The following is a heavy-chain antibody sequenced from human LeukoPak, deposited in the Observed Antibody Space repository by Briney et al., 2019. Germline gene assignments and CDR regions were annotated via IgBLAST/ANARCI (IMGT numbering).Heavy chain of an antibody. CDR3: ARHNVYDSSGDGRYYFDQ. CDR1: GYSICSGYH. D-gene: IGHD3-22*01. V-gene: IGHV4-38-2*01. CDR2: MSHSGST. Sequence: SETLSLTXAVSGYSICSGYHWAWIREPPGKGLEWIGSMSHSGSTYYNPSLKSRVTFSVDTSKNQFSVKLRSVSAADTAVYYCARHNVYDSSGDGRYYFDQWGQGTLVTVSS. J-gene: IGHJ4*02.